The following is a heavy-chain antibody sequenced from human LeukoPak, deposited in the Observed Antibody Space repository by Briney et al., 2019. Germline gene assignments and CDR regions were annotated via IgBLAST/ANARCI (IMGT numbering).Heavy chain of an antibody. D-gene: IGHD3-22*01. CDR3: AKDFYYYDSSGYNV. V-gene: IGHV3-23*01. J-gene: IGHJ4*02. Sequence: GGSLRLSCAASGFTFSSYAMSWVRQAPGKGLEWVSAIRGSGGSTYYADSVKGRFTISRDNSKNTLYLQMNSLRAEDTAVYYCAKDFYYYDSSGYNVWGQGTLVTVSS. CDR1: GFTFSSYA. CDR2: IRGSGGST.